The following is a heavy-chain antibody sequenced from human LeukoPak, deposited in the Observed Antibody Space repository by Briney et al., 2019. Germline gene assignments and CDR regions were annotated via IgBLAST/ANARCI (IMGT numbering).Heavy chain of an antibody. CDR3: ARSRTPYCTNGVCFDY. D-gene: IGHD2-8*01. V-gene: IGHV1-69*05. J-gene: IGHJ4*02. Sequence: SVKVSCRASGGTFSSYAISWVRQAPGQGLEWMGRIIPIFGTANYAQKFQGRVTITTDESTSTAYMELSSLRSEDTAVYYCARSRTPYCTNGVCFDYWGQGTLVTVSS. CDR1: GGTFSSYA. CDR2: IIPIFGTA.